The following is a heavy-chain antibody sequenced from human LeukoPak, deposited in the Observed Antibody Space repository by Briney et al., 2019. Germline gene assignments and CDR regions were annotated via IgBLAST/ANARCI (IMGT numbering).Heavy chain of an antibody. Sequence: GASVKVSCKASGYTFTSYYMHWVRQAPGQGLEWMGIINPSGGSTSYAQKFQGRVTMTRDTSISTAYMELSRLRSDDTAVYYCARGELGYCSSTSCYHYYYYYMDVWGKGTTVTVS. D-gene: IGHD2-2*01. CDR3: ARGELGYCSSTSCYHYYYYYMDV. CDR2: INPSGGST. J-gene: IGHJ6*03. CDR1: GYTFTSYY. V-gene: IGHV1-46*01.